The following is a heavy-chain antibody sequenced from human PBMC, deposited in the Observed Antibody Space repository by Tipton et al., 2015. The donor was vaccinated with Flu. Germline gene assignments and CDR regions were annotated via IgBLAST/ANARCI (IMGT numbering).Heavy chain of an antibody. CDR1: GGSISSYY. CDR3: ARLTRGGDCPAFDI. Sequence: GLVKPSETLSLTCAVSGGSISSYYWSWIRQPPGKGLEWIGYISYSGATSYKSSLKSRVTISLDTSKKQFSLKLNSMTAADTAVYYCARLTRGGDCPAFDIWGQGTMVTVSS. V-gene: IGHV4-59*08. CDR2: ISYSGAT. D-gene: IGHD2-21*01. J-gene: IGHJ3*02.